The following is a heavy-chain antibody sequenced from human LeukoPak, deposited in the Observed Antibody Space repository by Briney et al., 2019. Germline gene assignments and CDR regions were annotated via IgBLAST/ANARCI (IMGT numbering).Heavy chain of an antibody. V-gene: IGHV3-23*01. CDR3: AKDIQLSA. CDR2: IASSGGNT. CDR1: GFNFNDAA. J-gene: IGHJ3*01. Sequence: GGSLRLSCAASGFNFNDAAMTWVRQAPGKGLEWVSLIASSGGNTYYTDSVRGRFTISRDNSKKTLSLQMNSLRVEDTAIYYCAKDIQLSAWGLGTMVTVSS. D-gene: IGHD5-24*01.